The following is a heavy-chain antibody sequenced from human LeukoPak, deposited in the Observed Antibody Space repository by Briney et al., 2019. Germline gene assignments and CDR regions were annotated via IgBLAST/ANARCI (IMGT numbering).Heavy chain of an antibody. D-gene: IGHD4-17*01. CDR3: ARPLPYGDYFDY. CDR2: INAGNGNT. CDR1: GYTFTSYA. Sequence: ASVKVSCKASGYTFTSYAMHWVRQAPGQRLEWMGWINAGNGNTKYSQKFQGRVTITRDTSASTAYMELSSLRSEDTAVYYCARPLPYGDYFDYWGQGTLVTVSS. V-gene: IGHV1-3*01. J-gene: IGHJ4*02.